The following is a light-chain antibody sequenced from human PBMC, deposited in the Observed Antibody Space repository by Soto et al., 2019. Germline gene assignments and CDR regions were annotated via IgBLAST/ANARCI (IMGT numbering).Light chain of an antibody. V-gene: IGKV3D-20*02. CDR1: QSVSNNY. Sequence: EIVLTQSPGTLSLSPGERATLSCRASQSVSNNYLAWYQQRPGQAPRLLIFATSRRATDIPDRFSGSGSGTDFTLTINSLEPEDFAVYYCQQRSNWPPITFGQGTRLENK. J-gene: IGKJ5*01. CDR2: ATS. CDR3: QQRSNWPPIT.